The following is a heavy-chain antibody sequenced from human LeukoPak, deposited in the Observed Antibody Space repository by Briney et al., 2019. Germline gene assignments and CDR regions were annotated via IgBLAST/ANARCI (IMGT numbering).Heavy chain of an antibody. CDR2: IYSDGST. V-gene: IGHV3-53*01. J-gene: IGHJ4*02. CDR3: ARDGVGYRYGIFDY. D-gene: IGHD5-18*01. CDR1: GFTVSSNY. Sequence: GGSLRLSCAVSGFTVSSNYMTWVRQAPGKGLEWVSVIYSDGSTYYADSVKGRFTISRDNSKNTLYLQMNSLRAEDMAVYYCARDGVGYRYGIFDYWGQGTLVTVSS.